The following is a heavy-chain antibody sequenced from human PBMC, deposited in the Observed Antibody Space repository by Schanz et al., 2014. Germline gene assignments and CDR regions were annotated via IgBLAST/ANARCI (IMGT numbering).Heavy chain of an antibody. CDR2: INARTGNT. Sequence: QVQLVQSGGEVKKPGASATVSCKASGYIFGSHGMTWVRQAPGQGPELMGWINARTGNTQNAQKFQGRVNMTRDTVTTTVHLELTRMRTDDTAIDYCARGHIATYHYSSPGAFDIWGQGTRVTVSS. J-gene: IGHJ3*02. V-gene: IGHV1-18*01. D-gene: IGHD6-19*01. CDR3: ARGHIATYHYSSPGAFDI. CDR1: GYIFGSHG.